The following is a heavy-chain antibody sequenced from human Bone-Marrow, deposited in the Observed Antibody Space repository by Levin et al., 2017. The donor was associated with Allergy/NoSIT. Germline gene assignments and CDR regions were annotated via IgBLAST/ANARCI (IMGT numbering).Heavy chain of an antibody. J-gene: IGHJ4*02. CDR2: IYSDGST. V-gene: IGHV3-53*01. CDR1: GFTVGRNY. Sequence: GESLKISCAASGFTVGRNYMNWVRQAPGKGLEWVSLIYSDGSTHYADSVRGRFTISRDNSKNTLFLQMTSLRVDDTAVYYCASNADFGYWGQGTLVTVSS. CDR3: ASNADFGY.